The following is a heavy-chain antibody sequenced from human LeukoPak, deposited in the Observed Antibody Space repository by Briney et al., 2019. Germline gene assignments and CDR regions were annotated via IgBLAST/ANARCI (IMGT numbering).Heavy chain of an antibody. J-gene: IGHJ2*01. Sequence: KSSETLSLTCAVSGGSISSSNWWSWVRQPPGQGLEWIGEIHHSGSTNYNPSLKSRVTISIDKSKNQFSLKLSSVTAADTAVYYCARLYGDYGYFDLWGRGTLVTVSS. D-gene: IGHD4-17*01. CDR2: IHHSGST. CDR1: GGSISSSNW. V-gene: IGHV4-4*02. CDR3: ARLYGDYGYFDL.